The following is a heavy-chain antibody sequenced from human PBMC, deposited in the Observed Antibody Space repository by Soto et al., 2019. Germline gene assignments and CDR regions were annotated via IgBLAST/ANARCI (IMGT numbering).Heavy chain of an antibody. CDR2: IYYSGST. V-gene: IGHV4-31*03. CDR1: GGSISSGGYY. Sequence: SETLSLTCTVSGGSISSGGYYWSWIRQHPGKGLEWIGYIYYSGSTYYNPSLKSRVTISVDTSKNQFSLKLSSVTAAETAGYYCARVYYDSSGYYFDYWGQGTLVTVSS. CDR3: ARVYYDSSGYYFDY. D-gene: IGHD3-22*01. J-gene: IGHJ4*02.